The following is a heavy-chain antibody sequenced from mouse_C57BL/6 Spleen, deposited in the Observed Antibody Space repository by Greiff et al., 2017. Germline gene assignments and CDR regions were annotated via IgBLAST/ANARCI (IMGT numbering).Heavy chain of an antibody. CDR1: EYEFPSHD. V-gene: IGHV5-2*01. CDR3: TRRGGSGFVY. Sequence: EVKLVESGGGLVQPGESLKLSCESNEYEFPSHDMSWVRKTPEKSLELVAAINSDGGSTNYPDTMERRVIISRDNTKKTLYLQMSSLRSEDTALYYCTRRGGSGFVYWGQGTLVTVSA. CDR2: INSDGGST. J-gene: IGHJ3*01.